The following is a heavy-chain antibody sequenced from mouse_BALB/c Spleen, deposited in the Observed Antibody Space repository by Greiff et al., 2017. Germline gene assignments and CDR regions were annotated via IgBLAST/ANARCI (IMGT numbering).Heavy chain of an antibody. J-gene: IGHJ3*01. CDR1: GFTFSSYA. CDR2: ISSGGSYT. CDR3: ARIYYYGSSSWFAY. V-gene: IGHV5-9-4*01. D-gene: IGHD1-1*01. Sequence: DVMLVESGGGLVKPGGSLKLSCAASGFTFSSYAMYWVRQSPEKRLEWVAEISSGGSYTYYPDTVTGRFTISRDNAKNTLYLKMSSLRSEDTAMYYCARIYYYGSSSWFAYWGQGTLVTVSA.